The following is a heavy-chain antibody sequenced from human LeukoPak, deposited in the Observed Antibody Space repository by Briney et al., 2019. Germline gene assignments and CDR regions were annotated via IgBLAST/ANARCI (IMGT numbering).Heavy chain of an antibody. J-gene: IGHJ4*02. Sequence: AGGSLRLSCAASGFTFSSYAMSWVRQAPGKGLEWVSAISGSGGSTYYADSVKGRFTISRDNSKNTLYLQMNSLRAEDTAVYYCAKVSAEWELHPFDYWGQGTLVTVSS. D-gene: IGHD1-26*01. CDR3: AKVSAEWELHPFDY. CDR1: GFTFSSYA. CDR2: ISGSGGST. V-gene: IGHV3-23*01.